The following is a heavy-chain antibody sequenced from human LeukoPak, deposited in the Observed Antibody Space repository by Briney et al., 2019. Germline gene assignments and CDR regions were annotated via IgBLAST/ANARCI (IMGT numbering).Heavy chain of an antibody. CDR3: ARDYPTMVRGPISPRPYYYGMDV. J-gene: IGHJ6*02. V-gene: IGHV1-2*02. CDR1: GYTFSSYY. CDR2: INPNNGGT. Sequence: GASVKVSCKASGYTFSSYYIHWVRQAPGQGLEWMGWINPNNGGTNYAQKFQGRVTMTRDTSISTAYMELSRLRSDDTAVYYCARDYPTMVRGPISPRPYYYGMDVWGQGTTVAVSS. D-gene: IGHD3-10*01.